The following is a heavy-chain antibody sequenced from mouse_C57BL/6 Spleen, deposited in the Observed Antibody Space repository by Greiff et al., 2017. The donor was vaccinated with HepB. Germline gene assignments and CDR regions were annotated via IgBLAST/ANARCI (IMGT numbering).Heavy chain of an antibody. V-gene: IGHV1-20*01. Sequence: EVQLQQSGPELVKPGDSVKISCKASGYSFTGYFMNWVMQSHGKSLEWIGRINPYNGDTFYNQKFKGKATLTVDKSSSTAHLGLRSLTSEDSAVFYWARKAYGSSYGWYFVVWGTGTTVTVSS. CDR1: GYSFTGYF. J-gene: IGHJ1*03. D-gene: IGHD1-1*01. CDR3: ARKAYGSSYGWYFVV. CDR2: INPYNGDT.